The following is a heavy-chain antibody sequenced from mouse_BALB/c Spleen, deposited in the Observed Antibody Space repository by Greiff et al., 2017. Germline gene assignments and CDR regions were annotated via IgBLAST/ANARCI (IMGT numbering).Heavy chain of an antibody. D-gene: IGHD1-3*01. CDR2: IFPGTGTT. V-gene: IGHV1S132*01. CDR1: GYTFTSYW. CDR3: AKKLTSWFAY. J-gene: IGHJ3*01. Sequence: QVQLQQSGAELVKPGASVKLSCKTSGYTFTSYWIQWVKQRPGQGLGWIGEIFPGTGTTYYNEKFKGKATLTIDTSSSTAYMQLSSLTSEDSAVYFCAKKLTSWFAYWGQGTLVTVSA.